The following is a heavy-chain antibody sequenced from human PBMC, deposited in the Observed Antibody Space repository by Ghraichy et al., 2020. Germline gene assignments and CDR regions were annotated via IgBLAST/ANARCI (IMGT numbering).Heavy chain of an antibody. CDR2: IYYSGST. Sequence: SQTLSLTCTVSGGSISGGGYYWSWIRQHPGKGLEWIGFIYYSGSTYYNPSLKSRVTISIDTSKNQFSLKLSSVTAADTAVYYCARAQSVDFWSGSNTSPFDYWGQGTLVTVSS. J-gene: IGHJ4*02. V-gene: IGHV4-31*03. CDR1: GGSISGGGYY. CDR3: ARAQSVDFWSGSNTSPFDY. D-gene: IGHD3-3*01.